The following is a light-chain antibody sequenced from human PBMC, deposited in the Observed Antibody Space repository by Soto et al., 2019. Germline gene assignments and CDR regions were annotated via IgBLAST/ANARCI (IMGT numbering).Light chain of an antibody. Sequence: QSVLTQPPSASGTPGQRVTISCSGSSSNIGSNTVNWYQQLPGTAPEPLIYSNNQRPSGVPDRFSGSKSGTSASLAISGLQSEDEADYYCAAWDDSLNGVVFGGGTQLTVL. CDR2: SNN. CDR1: SSNIGSNT. CDR3: AAWDDSLNGVV. J-gene: IGLJ2*01. V-gene: IGLV1-44*01.